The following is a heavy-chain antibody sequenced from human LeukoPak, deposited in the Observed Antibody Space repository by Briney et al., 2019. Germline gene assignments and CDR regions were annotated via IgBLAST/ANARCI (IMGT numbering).Heavy chain of an antibody. CDR3: ANRGGGDKYYFDY. CDR1: GFTFSYYA. J-gene: IGHJ4*02. D-gene: IGHD3-16*01. Sequence: GGSLRLSCAASGFTFSYYAMNWVRQAPGKGLEWVAVITYDGSNKYYADSVKGRFTISRDNSKNTLYLQMNSLTPEDTAVFYCANRGGGDKYYFDYWGQGTLVTVSS. V-gene: IGHV3-30*18. CDR2: ITYDGSNK.